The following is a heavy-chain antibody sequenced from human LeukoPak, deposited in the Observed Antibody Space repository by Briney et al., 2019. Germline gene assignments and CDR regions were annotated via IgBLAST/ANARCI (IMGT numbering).Heavy chain of an antibody. D-gene: IGHD2-15*01. Sequence: PGESLKISCKGSGYSFTSYWIGWVRQMPGKGLEWMGIIYPGDSDTRYSPSFQGQVTISADKSISTAYLQWSSLKASDTAMYYCARQLCSGGSCYDWFDPWGQGTLVTVSS. J-gene: IGHJ5*02. V-gene: IGHV5-51*01. CDR2: IYPGDSDT. CDR1: GYSFTSYW. CDR3: ARQLCSGGSCYDWFDP.